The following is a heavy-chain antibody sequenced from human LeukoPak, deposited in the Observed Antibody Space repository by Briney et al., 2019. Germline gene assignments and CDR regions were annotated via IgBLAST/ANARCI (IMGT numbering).Heavy chain of an antibody. D-gene: IGHD3-16*01. CDR3: ARSRPALRLGTHSKPGGMDV. Sequence: ASVKVSCKASGYTFTSYGISWVRQAPGQGLEWMGWISAYNGNTNYAQKLQGRVTMTTDTPTSTAYMELRSLRSDDAAVYYCARSRPALRLGTHSKPGGMDVWGQGTTVTVSS. CDR1: GYTFTSYG. CDR2: ISAYNGNT. V-gene: IGHV1-18*01. J-gene: IGHJ6*02.